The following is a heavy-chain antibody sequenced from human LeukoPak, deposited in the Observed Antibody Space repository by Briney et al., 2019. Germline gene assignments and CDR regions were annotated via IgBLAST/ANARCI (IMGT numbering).Heavy chain of an antibody. V-gene: IGHV3-30*18. CDR1: GFTFSSYG. CDR2: ISYDGSNK. D-gene: IGHD2-15*01. CDR3: AKLLSGYSTPLDY. Sequence: LPGRSLRLFCAASGFTFSSYGMHWVRQAPGKGLEWVAVISYDGSNKYYADSVKGRFTISRDNSKNTLYLQMNSLRAEDTAVYYCAKLLSGYSTPLDYWGQGTLVTVSS. J-gene: IGHJ4*02.